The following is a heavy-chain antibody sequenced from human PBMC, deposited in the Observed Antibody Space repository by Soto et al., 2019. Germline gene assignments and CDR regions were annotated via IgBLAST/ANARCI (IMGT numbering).Heavy chain of an antibody. D-gene: IGHD6-13*01. CDR1: GFTFSNHA. V-gene: IGHV3-23*01. CDR3: ARGSSSWYVSFDY. J-gene: IGHJ4*02. CDR2: ISTAVGAT. Sequence: PGGSLRLSCAVSGFTFSNHAMSWVRQAPGKGLEWVSAISTAVGATYYADSVKGQFTISRDNAKNTLYLQMNSLRADDTAVYYCARGSSSWYVSFDYWGQGILVTVSS.